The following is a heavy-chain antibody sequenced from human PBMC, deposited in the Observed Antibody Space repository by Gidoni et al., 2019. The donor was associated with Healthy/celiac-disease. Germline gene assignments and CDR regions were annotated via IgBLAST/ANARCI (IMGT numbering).Heavy chain of an antibody. J-gene: IGHJ3*02. CDR1: VFTFRSYG. CDR3: ARWRWGFGGALNAFDI. V-gene: IGHV3-33*01. Sequence: QVQLVESGGGVVQPGRSLRLSCAASVFTFRSYGMHWVRQAPGKGREWVAVIWYEGSNKYYEDSVKGRFTISRDNSKNTLYLQMNSLRAEDTAVYYCARWRWGFGGALNAFDIWGQGTMVTVSS. CDR2: IWYEGSNK. D-gene: IGHD3-16*01.